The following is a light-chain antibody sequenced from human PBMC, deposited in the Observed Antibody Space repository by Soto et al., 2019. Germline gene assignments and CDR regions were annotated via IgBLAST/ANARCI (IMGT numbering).Light chain of an antibody. CDR3: QQYDIWWT. V-gene: IGKV3-15*01. CDR2: GAS. Sequence: EIVMTQSPVTLSVSPGERATLSCRASQSVKGNLAWYQQKPGQAPRLLIYGASTRVTGIPARFSGSGSGTDFTLTISSLQSEDFGVYYCQQYDIWWTFGQGAKVEIK. J-gene: IGKJ1*01. CDR1: QSVKGN.